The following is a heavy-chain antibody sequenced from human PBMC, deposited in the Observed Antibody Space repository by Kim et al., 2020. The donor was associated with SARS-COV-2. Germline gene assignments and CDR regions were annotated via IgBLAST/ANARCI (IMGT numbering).Heavy chain of an antibody. Sequence: GGSLRLSCAASGFTFSSYAMHWVRQAPGKGLEWVAVISYDGSNKYYADSVKGRFTISRDNSKNTLYLQMNSLRAEDTAVYYCARDEEQAHYYDSSVLWAGRYRQISYYFDYWGQGTLVTVSS. V-gene: IGHV3-30*04. CDR3: ARDEEQAHYYDSSVLWAGRYRQISYYFDY. CDR2: ISYDGSNK. D-gene: IGHD3-22*01. CDR1: GFTFSSYA. J-gene: IGHJ4*02.